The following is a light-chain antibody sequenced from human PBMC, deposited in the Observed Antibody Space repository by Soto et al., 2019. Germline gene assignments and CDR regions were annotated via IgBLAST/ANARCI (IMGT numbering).Light chain of an antibody. J-gene: IGLJ1*01. Sequence: QSVLTQPPSASGSPGQSVTISCTGTSGDVGAYNYVSWYQQHPGKAPKLMIYEVSRRPSGVPDRFSGSKSRNTASLTVSGLQADDEADYYCSSYAGSNRVFGTGTKVTVL. CDR3: SSYAGSNRV. CDR1: SGDVGAYNY. V-gene: IGLV2-8*01. CDR2: EVS.